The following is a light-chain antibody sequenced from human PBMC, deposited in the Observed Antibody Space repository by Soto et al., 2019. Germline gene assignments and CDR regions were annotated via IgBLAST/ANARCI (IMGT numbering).Light chain of an antibody. J-gene: IGLJ1*01. V-gene: IGLV2-14*01. CDR3: SSYTSDSSYV. Sequence: QSALTQPASVSGSPGQSITISCTGNSSDVGLYDYVSWYQQHPGKAPQLMIYAVSNRPSGVSNRFSASKSGNTASLFISVFQAEDEADCYCSSYTSDSSYVFGSGTKVAVL. CDR2: AVS. CDR1: SSDVGLYDY.